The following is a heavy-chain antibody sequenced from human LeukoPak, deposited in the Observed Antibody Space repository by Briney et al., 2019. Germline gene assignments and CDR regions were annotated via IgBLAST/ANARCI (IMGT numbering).Heavy chain of an antibody. CDR3: AKDRHIYCSSTSCSPDY. D-gene: IGHD2-2*01. V-gene: IGHV3-23*01. J-gene: IGHJ4*02. Sequence: GGSLRLSCAASGFTFSSYAMSWVRQAPGKGLEWVSAISGSGGRTYYADSVKGRFTISRDNSKNTLYLQMNSLRADDTDVYYCAKDRHIYCSSTSCSPDYWGQGTLVTVSS. CDR1: GFTFSSYA. CDR2: ISGSGGRT.